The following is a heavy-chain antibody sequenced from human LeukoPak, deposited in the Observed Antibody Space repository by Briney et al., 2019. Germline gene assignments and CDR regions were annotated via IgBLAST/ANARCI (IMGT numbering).Heavy chain of an antibody. Sequence: GGSLRLSCAASGFSFSDYGMHWVRQAPGKGLEWGAVIWSDGSKENYADSVKGRFTISRDNSKNTVFLQMNSLRAEDTAVYYCAKDASGPYNSLFDPWGQGTLVIVSP. J-gene: IGHJ5*02. V-gene: IGHV3-33*03. CDR2: IWSDGSKE. D-gene: IGHD6-19*01. CDR3: AKDASGPYNSLFDP. CDR1: GFSFSDYG.